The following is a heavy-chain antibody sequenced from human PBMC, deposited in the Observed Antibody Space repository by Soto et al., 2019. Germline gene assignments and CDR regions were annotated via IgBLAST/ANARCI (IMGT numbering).Heavy chain of an antibody. CDR3: ARADIPDNWFDP. CDR1: GYTFSNYG. V-gene: IGHV1-18*04. Sequence: QVQLVQSGAEVKKPGASVKVACKASGYTFSNYGIIWVRQAPGKGLEWLGWISAYNGNTNFAQKFQDRVSMTTDASTSTAYMELRSLTSDDTAVYFCARADIPDNWFDPWGQGTLVTVSS. D-gene: IGHD2-15*01. J-gene: IGHJ5*02. CDR2: ISAYNGNT.